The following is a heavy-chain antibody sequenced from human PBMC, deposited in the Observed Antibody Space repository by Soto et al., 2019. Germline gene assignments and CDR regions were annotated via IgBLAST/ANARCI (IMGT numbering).Heavy chain of an antibody. V-gene: IGHV1-46*01. D-gene: IGHD3-3*01. J-gene: IGHJ5*02. CDR2: INPHGGST. CDR3: ARSSGGNFGMIIEGTNWFGP. CDR1: RYTFTSYF. Sequence: APLNGSRKAPRYTFTSYFINCVRQTPRQGFEWMGVINPHGGSTLYAQKFQGRVTMTRDTPASTVYMQLSSLRSEDTAVYYCARSSGGNFGMIIEGTNWFGPWGQGTLVTVSS.